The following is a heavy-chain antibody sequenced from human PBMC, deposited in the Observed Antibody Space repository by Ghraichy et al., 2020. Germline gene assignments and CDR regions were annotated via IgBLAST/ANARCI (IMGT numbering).Heavy chain of an antibody. V-gene: IGHV5-10-1*01. Sequence: KVSCKGSGYSFTSYWISWVRQMPGKGLEWMGRIDPSDSYTNYSPSFQGHVTISADKSISTAYLQWSSLKASDTAMDYCARKAHYCSSTSCYGYYYYGMDVWGQGTTVTVSS. D-gene: IGHD2-2*01. J-gene: IGHJ6*02. CDR3: ARKAHYCSSTSCYGYYYYGMDV. CDR1: GYSFTSYW. CDR2: IDPSDSYT.